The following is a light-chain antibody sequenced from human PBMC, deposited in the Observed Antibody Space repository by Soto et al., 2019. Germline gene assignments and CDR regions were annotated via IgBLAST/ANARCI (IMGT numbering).Light chain of an antibody. CDR2: GAS. CDR3: HQYNDWPYT. CDR1: QSVSSD. J-gene: IGKJ2*01. V-gene: IGKV3-15*01. Sequence: EIVMPQSPATMSVSPGERATLSCRASQSVSSDLAWYQQKPGQAPRLLIYGASTRATGTPARFSGSESGTEFTLTISRLQSEDFALYYCHQYNDWPYTFGEGTKREIK.